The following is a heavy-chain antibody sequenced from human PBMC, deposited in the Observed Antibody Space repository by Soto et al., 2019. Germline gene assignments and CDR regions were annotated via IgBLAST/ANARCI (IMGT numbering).Heavy chain of an antibody. CDR2: ISYDGSNK. CDR3: AKDVNGYYYGMDV. CDR1: VFTFSSYG. J-gene: IGHJ6*02. V-gene: IGHV3-30*18. Sequence: GGALRLSCAASVFTFSSYGMHWVRQAPGKGLEWVAVISYDGSNKFYADSVKGRFTISRDNSKDTLYLQMNSLRDEDTAVYYCAKDVNGYYYGMDVWGQGTTVTVSS.